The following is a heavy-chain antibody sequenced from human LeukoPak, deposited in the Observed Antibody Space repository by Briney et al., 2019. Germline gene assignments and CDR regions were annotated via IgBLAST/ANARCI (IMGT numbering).Heavy chain of an antibody. CDR2: NYYSGST. J-gene: IGHJ4*02. D-gene: IGHD6-13*01. V-gene: IGHV4-61*01. CDR3: ARGGGSSSWYRYFDY. CDR1: GGSISSGSYY. Sequence: PSETLSLTCTVSGGSISSGSYYWSWIRQPPGKGLEWIGYNYYSGSTNFNPSLKSRVTISVDTSKNQFSLKLSSVTAADTAVYYCARGGGSSSWYRYFDYWGQGTLVTVSS.